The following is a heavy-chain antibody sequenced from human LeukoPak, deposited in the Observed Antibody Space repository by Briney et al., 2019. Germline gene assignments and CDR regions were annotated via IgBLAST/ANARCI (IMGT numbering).Heavy chain of an antibody. D-gene: IGHD3-10*01. Sequence: ASVKVSCNASGGTFSSYVVSWVRQAPGQGLEWMGGIIPIFGTANYAQKFQGRVTITTDESTSTAYMELSSLRSEDTAVYYCARVVRLSYYMDVWGKGTTVTVSS. CDR3: ARVVRLSYYMDV. CDR2: IIPIFGTA. J-gene: IGHJ6*03. CDR1: GGTFSSYV. V-gene: IGHV1-69*05.